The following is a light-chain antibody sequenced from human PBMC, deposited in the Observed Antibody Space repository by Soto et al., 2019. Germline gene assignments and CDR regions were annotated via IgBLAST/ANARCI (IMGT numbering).Light chain of an antibody. CDR3: CSYTTSNTRQIV. CDR2: DVT. Sequence: QSALTRAASVSGSPGQSISISCTGTSSDVGGYNYVSWYQQQPGEAPKFMIYDVTNRPSGVSNRFSGSKSGNTASLTISGLQAEDEADYYCCSYTTSNTRQIVFGTGTKVTVL. V-gene: IGLV2-14*01. J-gene: IGLJ1*01. CDR1: SSDVGGYNY.